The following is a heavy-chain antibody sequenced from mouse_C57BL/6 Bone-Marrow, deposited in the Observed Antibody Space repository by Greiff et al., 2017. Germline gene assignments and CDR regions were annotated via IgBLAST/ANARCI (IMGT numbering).Heavy chain of an antibody. Sequence: QVQLKESGPELVKPGASVKISCKASGYAFSSSWMNWVKQRPGKGLEWIGRIYPGDGDTNYNGKFKGKATLTADKSSSTAYMQLSSLTSEDSAVYFCAYYSNDYFDYWGQGTTLTVSS. J-gene: IGHJ2*01. V-gene: IGHV1-82*01. CDR3: AYYSNDYFDY. CDR1: GYAFSSSW. CDR2: IYPGDGDT. D-gene: IGHD2-5*01.